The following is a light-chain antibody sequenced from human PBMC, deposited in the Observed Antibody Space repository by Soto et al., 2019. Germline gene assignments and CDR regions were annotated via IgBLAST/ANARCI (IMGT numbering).Light chain of an antibody. Sequence: DIQMTQSPSSLSASVGDRVTITCRASQSISSYLNWYQQKPGKAPKLLIYAASSLQSGVPSRFSGSGSGTDFTLTISSLQPEDFATYYCQQRYSTSGGTFGQGTKVEIK. J-gene: IGKJ1*01. CDR2: AAS. CDR1: QSISSY. CDR3: QQRYSTSGGT. V-gene: IGKV1-39*01.